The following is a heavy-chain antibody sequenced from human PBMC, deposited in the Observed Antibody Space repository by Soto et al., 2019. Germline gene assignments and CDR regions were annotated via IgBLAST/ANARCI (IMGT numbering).Heavy chain of an antibody. J-gene: IGHJ4*02. CDR3: ASEEGGSGWSVFDY. V-gene: IGHV3-30-3*01. Sequence: QVQLVESGGGVVQPGRSLRLSCAPSGFTFNNYAMHWVRQAPGKGLEWVTFISYDGSNKYYADSVKGRFTISRDNSKNKLYLQMNSLRAEDTAVYYCASEEGGSGWSVFDYWGQGTLVTVSS. D-gene: IGHD6-19*01. CDR2: ISYDGSNK. CDR1: GFTFNNYA.